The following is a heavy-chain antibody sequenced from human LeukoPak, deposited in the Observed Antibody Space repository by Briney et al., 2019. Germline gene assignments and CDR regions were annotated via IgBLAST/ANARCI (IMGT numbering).Heavy chain of an antibody. V-gene: IGHV1-24*01. D-gene: IGHD1-26*01. Sequence: ASVKASCKVSGYTLTELSMHWVRQAPGKGLEWMGGFDPEDGETIYAQKFQGRVTMTEDTSTDTAYMELSSLRSEDTAVYYCATDSPAYSGSYHAFDIWGRGTMVTVSS. CDR1: GYTLTELS. J-gene: IGHJ3*02. CDR3: ATDSPAYSGSYHAFDI. CDR2: FDPEDGET.